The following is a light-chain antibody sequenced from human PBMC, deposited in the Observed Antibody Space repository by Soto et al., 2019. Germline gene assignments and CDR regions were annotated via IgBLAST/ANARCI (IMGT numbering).Light chain of an antibody. CDR3: QQRRNWFT. J-gene: IGKJ4*01. CDR2: DAS. CDR1: QSVSSY. V-gene: IGKV3-11*01. Sequence: EIVLTQSPATLSLSPGERATLSCRASQSVSSYLDWYQQKPGQATRLLIYDASNRATGIPARFSGSGSGTDFTLTISSLGPEDFAVYYCQQRRNWFTFGGGTKVEIK.